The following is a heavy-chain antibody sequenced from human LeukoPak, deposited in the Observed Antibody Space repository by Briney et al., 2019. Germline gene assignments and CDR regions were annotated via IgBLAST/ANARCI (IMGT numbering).Heavy chain of an antibody. V-gene: IGHV3-7*01. Sequence: GGSLRLSCVASGFTFATSWMTWVRKAPGKGLEWVANIKQDGTEKYYVDSVRGRFTISRDNAKNSLYLQMNSLRAEDTAVYYCARVIAVAGGDLDSWGQGTLVTVSS. CDR3: ARVIAVAGGDLDS. D-gene: IGHD6-19*01. J-gene: IGHJ4*02. CDR1: GFTFATSW. CDR2: IKQDGTEK.